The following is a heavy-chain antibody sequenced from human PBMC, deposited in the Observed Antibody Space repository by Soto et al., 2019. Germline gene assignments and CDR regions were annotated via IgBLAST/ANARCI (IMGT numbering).Heavy chain of an antibody. J-gene: IGHJ6*02. D-gene: IGHD5-18*01. CDR3: ARTRIQLLLRTYYYYGMDV. CDR1: GGSISSYY. Sequence: PSEKLSLTCTVSGGSISSYYWSWIRQPAGKGLEWIGRIYTSGSTNYNPSLKSRVTMSVDTSKNQFSLKLSSVTAADTAVYYCARTRIQLLLRTYYYYGMDVWGQWTSATVS. V-gene: IGHV4-4*07. CDR2: IYTSGST.